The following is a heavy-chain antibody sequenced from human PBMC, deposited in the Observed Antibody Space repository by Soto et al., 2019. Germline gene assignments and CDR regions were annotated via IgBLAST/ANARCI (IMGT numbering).Heavy chain of an antibody. D-gene: IGHD6-25*01. V-gene: IGHV4-34*01. CDR3: ARGRGYVYGSNFYGLDV. CDR2: INHSGTT. J-gene: IGHJ6*02. CDR1: RGSFSGFY. Sequence: LSLTCGVYRGSFSGFYWSWVRQTPGGGLEWIGEINHSGTTNYNPSFQNRVTISVDKSTNNFSLKMTSVTAADAAVYYCARGRGYVYGSNFYGLDVWGQGTTVTVSS.